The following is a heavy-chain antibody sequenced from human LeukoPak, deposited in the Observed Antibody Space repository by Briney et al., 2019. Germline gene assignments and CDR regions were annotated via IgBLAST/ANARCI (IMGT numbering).Heavy chain of an antibody. CDR3: ARATLDN. Sequence: SGGSLRLSCAASGFSVSSNYISWVRQAPGKGLEWVSVIYSDGSTKYADSVKARFTISRDNSKNTVYLQMNSLRVEDTAVYYCARATLDNWAQGTLVTVSS. CDR1: GFSVSSNY. J-gene: IGHJ4*02. CDR2: IYSDGST. V-gene: IGHV3-53*01.